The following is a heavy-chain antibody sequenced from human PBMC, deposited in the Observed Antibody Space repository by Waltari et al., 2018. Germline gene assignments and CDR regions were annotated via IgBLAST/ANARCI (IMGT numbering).Heavy chain of an antibody. D-gene: IGHD2-2*01. CDR2: ISVSGDNT. Sequence: EVQLVESGGGLVQPGGSLRLSCAASGFTFSSYAMSWVRLAPGKGVGWVSVISVSGDNTYYADSVKGRFTISRDNSKNTLYLQMNSLRADDTATYYCAKDRYCNYISCYGGWVYWGQGNLVTVSS. CDR1: GFTFSSYA. CDR3: AKDRYCNYISCYGGWVY. V-gene: IGHV3-23*04. J-gene: IGHJ4*02.